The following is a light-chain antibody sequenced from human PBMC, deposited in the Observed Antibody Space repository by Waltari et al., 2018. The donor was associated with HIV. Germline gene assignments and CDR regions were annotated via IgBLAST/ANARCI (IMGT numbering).Light chain of an antibody. Sequence: LTHPASVSGSLGQSITISCLGTRSDLDTYHYVSWYQHHPPKAPRLVIYDANTPPSGVPFRFSGSKSGNTASLTISGLQAEDEADYYCTSYISSSTLLFGGGTKVTVL. V-gene: IGLV2-14*01. J-gene: IGLJ3*02. CDR3: TSYISSSTLL. CDR2: DAN. CDR1: RSDLDTYHY.